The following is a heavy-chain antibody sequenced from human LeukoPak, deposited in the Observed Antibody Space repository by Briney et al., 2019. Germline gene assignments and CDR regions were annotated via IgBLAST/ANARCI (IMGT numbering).Heavy chain of an antibody. CDR2: SNAGNGNT. V-gene: IGHV1-3*02. D-gene: IGHD6-19*01. CDR3: ARTSYSSGHAFDY. CDR1: GYTFTSYA. J-gene: IGHJ4*02. Sequence: GASVKVSCKASGYTFTSYAMHLVRQAPGQRLEWMGWSNAGNGNTKYSQEFQGRVTITRDTSASTAYMELSSLRSEDMAVYYCARTSYSSGHAFDYWGKGTLVTVSS.